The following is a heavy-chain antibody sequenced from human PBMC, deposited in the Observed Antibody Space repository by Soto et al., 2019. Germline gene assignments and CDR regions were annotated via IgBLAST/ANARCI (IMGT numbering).Heavy chain of an antibody. CDR2: IYYSGTT. Sequence: QVQLQESGPGLVKPSQTLSLTCTVSGGSISSGDYYWSWIRQHPGKGLEWIGYIYYSGTTYYNPSLKRRVTISVDTSKNQFSLKLSSVTAADTAVYYCARNYYDTSGYYIYYFDYWGQGTLVTVSS. CDR3: ARNYYDTSGYYIYYFDY. J-gene: IGHJ4*02. D-gene: IGHD3-22*01. CDR1: GGSISSGDYY. V-gene: IGHV4-31*03.